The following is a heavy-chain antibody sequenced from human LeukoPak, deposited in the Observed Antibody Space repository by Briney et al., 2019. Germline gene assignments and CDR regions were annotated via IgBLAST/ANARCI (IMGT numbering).Heavy chain of an antibody. J-gene: IGHJ4*02. CDR3: AIDPLMAPITVNY. CDR2: IKQDESEK. CDR1: GFSFSSHW. Sequence: GGSLRLSCAASGFSFSSHWMSWVRQAPGKGLEWVANIKQDESEKYYVDSVKGRFTISRDNTKNSLYLQMNSLRAEDTAVYYCAIDPLMAPITVNYWGQGTLVTVSS. D-gene: IGHD5-24*01. V-gene: IGHV3-7*01.